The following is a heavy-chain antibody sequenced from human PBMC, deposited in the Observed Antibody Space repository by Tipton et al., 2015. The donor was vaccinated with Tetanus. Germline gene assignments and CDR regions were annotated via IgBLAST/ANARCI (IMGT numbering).Heavy chain of an antibody. D-gene: IGHD3-9*01. Sequence: TLSLTCTVSGGSISSYYWSWIRQPPGKGLEWIGYIYYSGSTNYNPSLKSRVTISVDTSKNQFSLKLSSLTAADTAVYYCARSLYDVLTPAYYYYGMDVWGQGTTVTVSS. CDR3: ARSLYDVLTPAYYYYGMDV. J-gene: IGHJ6*02. CDR2: IYYSGST. CDR1: GGSISSYY. V-gene: IGHV4-59*01.